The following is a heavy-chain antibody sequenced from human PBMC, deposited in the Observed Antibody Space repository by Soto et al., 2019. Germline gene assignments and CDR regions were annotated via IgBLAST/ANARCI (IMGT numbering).Heavy chain of an antibody. CDR2: ISGSGVST. J-gene: IGHJ6*02. Sequence: EVQLLESGGGLVQPGGSLRLSCAASGFTFSSYAMSWVRQAPGKGLEWVSAISGSGVSTYYADSVKGRFTVSRDNSKNTVYLQMNSLIAEDTAVYYCAKAPGGAYYYGMDVWGQGTTVTVSS. V-gene: IGHV3-23*01. CDR3: AKAPGGAYYYGMDV. CDR1: GFTFSSYA. D-gene: IGHD3-10*01.